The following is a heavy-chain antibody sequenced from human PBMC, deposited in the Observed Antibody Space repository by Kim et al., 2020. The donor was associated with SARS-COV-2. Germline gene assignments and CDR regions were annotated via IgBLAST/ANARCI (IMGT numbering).Heavy chain of an antibody. CDR1: GGSISSYY. D-gene: IGHD3-10*01. V-gene: IGHV4-59*01. J-gene: IGHJ6*02. Sequence: SETLSLTCTVSGGSISSYYWSWIRQPPGKGLEWIGYVYYSGSTNYNPSLKSRVTISVDTSKNQFSLKLSSVTAADTAVYYCARIEEGSGGSAHSGMDVWGQGTPVTVSS. CDR2: VYYSGST. CDR3: ARIEEGSGGSAHSGMDV.